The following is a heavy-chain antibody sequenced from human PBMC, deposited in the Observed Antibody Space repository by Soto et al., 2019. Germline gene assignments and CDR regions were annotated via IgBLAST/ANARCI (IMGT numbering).Heavy chain of an antibody. V-gene: IGHV3-74*01. CDR1: GFTLSSYW. CDR2: INTDGTTT. J-gene: IGHJ4*02. D-gene: IGHD4-17*01. CDR3: ARGLYGDPVGFDN. Sequence: GSLRLSCAASGFTLSSYWMHWVRQDPRKGLVWVSRINTDGTTTNYADSVKGRFTISRDNAKNTVSLQMNSLRPEDTAVYYCARGLYGDPVGFDNWGQGSPVTVSS.